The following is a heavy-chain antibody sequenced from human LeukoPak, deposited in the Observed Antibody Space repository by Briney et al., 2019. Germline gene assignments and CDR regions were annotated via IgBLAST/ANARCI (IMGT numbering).Heavy chain of an antibody. CDR1: GDSTTSYY. Sequence: PSETLSLTCSVSGDSTTSYYWGWIRQSPGKGPEWLGYVYKSGLFDYNSSLRGRVTISVDTSKNQFSLKLSSVTAADTAVYYCAKGGPEASAGLSWFDPWGQGTLVTVSS. D-gene: IGHD1-14*01. CDR3: AKGGPEASAGLSWFDP. J-gene: IGHJ5*02. V-gene: IGHV4-59*01. CDR2: VYKSGLF.